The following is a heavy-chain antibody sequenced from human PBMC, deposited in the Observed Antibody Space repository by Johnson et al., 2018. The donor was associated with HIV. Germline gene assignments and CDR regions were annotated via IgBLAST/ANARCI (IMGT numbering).Heavy chain of an antibody. Sequence: VQLVESGGGLVQPGGSLRLSCAASGFIVSSNYMSWVRQAPGKGLEWVSVIYGDGTTFYADSVTGRFTISRDNSKNTLYLQMNSLRAEDTAVYYCANNLQQLATKDAFDIWGQGTMVTVSS. CDR2: IYGDGTT. CDR3: ANNLQQLATKDAFDI. CDR1: GFIVSSNY. J-gene: IGHJ3*02. V-gene: IGHV3-66*02. D-gene: IGHD6-13*01.